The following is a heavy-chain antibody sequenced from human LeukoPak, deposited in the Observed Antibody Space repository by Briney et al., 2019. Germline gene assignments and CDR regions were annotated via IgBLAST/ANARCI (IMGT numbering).Heavy chain of an antibody. V-gene: IGHV3-33*01. CDR1: GFTFSSYG. CDR3: ARYRNLWFGDSPLDY. D-gene: IGHD3-10*01. J-gene: IGHJ4*02. CDR2: IWYDGSNK. Sequence: GRSLRLSCAASGFTFSSYGMHWVRQAPGKGLEWVAVIWYDGSNKYYADSVKGRFTISRDNSKNTLYLQTNSLRAEDTAVYYCARYRNLWFGDSPLDYWGQGTLVTVSS.